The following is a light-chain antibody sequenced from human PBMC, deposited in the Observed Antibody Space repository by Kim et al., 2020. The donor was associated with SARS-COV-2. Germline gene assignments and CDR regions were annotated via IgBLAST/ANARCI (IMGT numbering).Light chain of an antibody. J-gene: IGKJ3*01. CDR2: GAS. CDR1: QSVSSSY. Sequence: EIVLTQSPGTLSLSPGERATLSCRASQSVSSSYLAWYQQKPGQAPRLLIYGASSRATGIPDRFSGSGSGTDFTLTISRLEPEDFAVYYCHQYGSSPLVTFGPGTKVEIK. V-gene: IGKV3-20*01. CDR3: HQYGSSPLVT.